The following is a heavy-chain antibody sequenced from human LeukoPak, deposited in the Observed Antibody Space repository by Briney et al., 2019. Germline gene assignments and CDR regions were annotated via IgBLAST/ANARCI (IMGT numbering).Heavy chain of an antibody. D-gene: IGHD1-26*01. CDR2: IWYDGSNK. Sequence: PGRSLRLSCAASGFTFSSYGMHWVRQAPGKGLEWVAVIWYDGSNKYYADSVKGRFTISRDNSKNTLYLQMNSLRAEDTAVYYCARRYSGSYYFDYWGQGTLVTVSS. J-gene: IGHJ4*02. CDR3: ARRYSGSYYFDY. V-gene: IGHV3-33*01. CDR1: GFTFSSYG.